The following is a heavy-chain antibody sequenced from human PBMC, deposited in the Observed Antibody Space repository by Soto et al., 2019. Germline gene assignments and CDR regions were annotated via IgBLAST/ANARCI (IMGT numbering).Heavy chain of an antibody. CDR1: VDSIITYY. V-gene: IGHV4-4*07. CDR2: IDASGNT. D-gene: IGHD1-20*01. J-gene: IGHJ6*02. Sequence: TSETLSLTCTVSVDSIITYYWSWIRRPAGKGLEWIGRIDASGNTNYNPSLKSRVTMSADTSKKQFSLKLTSVTAADTAVYYCARYSNNWFQTEGMDVWGQGTTVTVSS. CDR3: ARYSNNWFQTEGMDV.